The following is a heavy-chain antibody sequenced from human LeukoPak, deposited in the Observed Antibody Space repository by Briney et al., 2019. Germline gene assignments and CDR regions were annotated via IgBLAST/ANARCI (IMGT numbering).Heavy chain of an antibody. D-gene: IGHD1-7*01. Sequence: KPSETLSLTCAVSGYSISSGYYWGWIRQPPGKGLEWIGSIYHSGSTYYNPSLKSRVTISVDTSKNQFSLKLSSVTAADTAVYYCARVTEGFGITGTTRYYYYYMDVWGKGTTVTVSS. V-gene: IGHV4-38-2*01. CDR1: GYSISSGYY. CDR2: IYHSGST. CDR3: ARVTEGFGITGTTRYYYYYMDV. J-gene: IGHJ6*03.